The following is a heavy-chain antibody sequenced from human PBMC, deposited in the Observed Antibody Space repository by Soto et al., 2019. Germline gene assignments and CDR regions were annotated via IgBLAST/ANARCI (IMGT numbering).Heavy chain of an antibody. D-gene: IGHD6-6*01. CDR3: ATDRQLDDAFDI. CDR2: FDPEDGET. Sequence: ASVKVSCKVSGYTLTELSMHWVRQAPGKGLEWMGGFDPEDGETIYAQKFQGRVTMTEDTSTYTAYMELSSLRSEDTAVYYCATDRQLDDAFDIWGQGTMVTVSS. V-gene: IGHV1-24*01. CDR1: GYTLTELS. J-gene: IGHJ3*02.